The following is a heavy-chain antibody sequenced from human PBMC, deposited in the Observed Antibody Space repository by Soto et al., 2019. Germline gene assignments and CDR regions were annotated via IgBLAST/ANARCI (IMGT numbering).Heavy chain of an antibody. CDR2: ISGSGVSK. CDR3: AKDRSPGATTWNVY. J-gene: IGHJ4*02. CDR1: GFIFSSSA. V-gene: IGHV3-23*01. Sequence: PGGSLRLSCVVSGFIFSSSAMNWVRQAPGKGLEWVSTISGSGVSKYYADSVKGRFTISRDNSNNTVSLQMSSLRAEDAAVYYCAKDRSPGATTWNVYWGQGTLVTVSS. D-gene: IGHD1-26*01.